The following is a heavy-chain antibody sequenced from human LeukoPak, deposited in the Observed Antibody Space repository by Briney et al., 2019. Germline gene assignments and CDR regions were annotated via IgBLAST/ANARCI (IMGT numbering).Heavy chain of an antibody. CDR3: AKEGPGIAASFDY. Sequence: AGGSLILSCAASGFTFSSYGMHWVRQAPGKVLEWVAVISYDGSNKYYADSVKGRFTISRDNSKNTLYLQMNSLRAEDTAVYYCAKEGPGIAASFDYWGQGTLVTVSS. D-gene: IGHD6-13*01. CDR1: GFTFSSYG. CDR2: ISYDGSNK. J-gene: IGHJ4*02. V-gene: IGHV3-30*18.